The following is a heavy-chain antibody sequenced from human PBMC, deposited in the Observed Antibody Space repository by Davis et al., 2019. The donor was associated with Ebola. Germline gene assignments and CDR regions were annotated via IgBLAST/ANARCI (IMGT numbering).Heavy chain of an antibody. V-gene: IGHV4-59*08. D-gene: IGHD3-16*01. CDR1: GFTFSSYS. J-gene: IGHJ5*02. Sequence: GSLRLSCAASGFTFSSYSMNWVRQAPGKGLEWIGYIYYSGSTNYNPSLKSRVTISVDTSKNQFSLKLSSVTAADTAVYYCAAYLGWFDPWGQGTLVTVSS. CDR2: IYYSGST. CDR3: AAYLGWFDP.